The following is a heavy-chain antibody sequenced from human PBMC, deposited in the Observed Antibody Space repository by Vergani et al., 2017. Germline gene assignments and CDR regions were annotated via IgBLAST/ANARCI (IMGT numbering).Heavy chain of an antibody. CDR1: GFNFNNFG. CDR2: ISFDGTTK. Sequence: QLQLVESGGGVVQHGRSLRLSCAASGFNFNNFGIHWVRQAPGKGLEWVAVISFDGTTKYYADSVKGRFTISRDNSKKMLYLEMNSLRNDDTALYYCTKGPQQRLNVLDNWGQGTLVTVSS. D-gene: IGHD6-25*01. CDR3: TKGPQQRLNVLDN. J-gene: IGHJ4*01. V-gene: IGHV3-30*18.